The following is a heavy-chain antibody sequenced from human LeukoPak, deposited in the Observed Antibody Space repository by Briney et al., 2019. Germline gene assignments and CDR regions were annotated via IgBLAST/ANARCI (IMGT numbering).Heavy chain of an antibody. Sequence: PGGSLRLSCAASGFTFSSYWMSWVRQAPGKGLEWVANIKQDGSEKYYVDSVKGRFTISRDNAKNSLYLQMNSLRAEDTAVYYCATGRGDYFRGEYYFDYWGQGTRVTVSS. CDR1: GFTFSSYW. V-gene: IGHV3-7*03. CDR2: IKQDGSEK. D-gene: IGHD4-17*01. CDR3: ATGRGDYFRGEYYFDY. J-gene: IGHJ4*02.